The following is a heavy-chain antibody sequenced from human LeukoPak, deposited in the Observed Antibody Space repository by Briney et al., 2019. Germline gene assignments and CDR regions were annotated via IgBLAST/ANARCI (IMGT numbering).Heavy chain of an antibody. D-gene: IGHD5-12*01. V-gene: IGHV3-74*01. Sequence: TGGSLRLSCATSGFTFSTHFMSWVRQAPGKGLVWVSRINTDGITTDYADSVKGRFTISRDNAKNTLYLQMNSLRAEDTAVYYCARICGLTVVEDYWGQGTMVTVSS. CDR1: GFTFSTHF. CDR3: ARICGLTVVEDY. J-gene: IGHJ4*02. CDR2: INTDGITT.